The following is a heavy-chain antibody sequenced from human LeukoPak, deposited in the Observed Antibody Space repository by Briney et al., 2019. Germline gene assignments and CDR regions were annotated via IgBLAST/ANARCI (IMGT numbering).Heavy chain of an antibody. J-gene: IGHJ4*02. CDR3: ARNWNDERYFDY. V-gene: IGHV1-69*02. D-gene: IGHD1-1*01. CDR1: GGTFSSYT. CDR2: IIPILGIA. Sequence: SVKVSCKASGGTFSSYTISWVRQAPGQGLEWMGRIIPILGIANYAQKFQGRVTITADKSTSTAYMELRSLRSEDTAVYYCARNWNDERYFDYWGQGTLVTVSS.